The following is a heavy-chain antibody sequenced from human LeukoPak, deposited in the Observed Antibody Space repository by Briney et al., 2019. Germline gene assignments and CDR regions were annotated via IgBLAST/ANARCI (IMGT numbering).Heavy chain of an antibody. J-gene: IGHJ5*02. CDR3: ARDWFRYCSGGSCFSWNWFDP. V-gene: IGHV4-39*07. CDR2: IYYSGSP. Sequence: PGGSLRLSCAASGFTFSSYGMSWVRQPPGKGLEWIGSIYYSGSPYYNPSLKSRVTISVDTSKNQFSLKLTSVTAADTAVYYCARDWFRYCSGGSCFSWNWFDPWGQGSLVTVSS. D-gene: IGHD2-15*01. CDR1: GFTFSSYG.